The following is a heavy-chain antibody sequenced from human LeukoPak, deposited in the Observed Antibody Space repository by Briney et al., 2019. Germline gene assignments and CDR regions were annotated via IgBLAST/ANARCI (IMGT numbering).Heavy chain of an antibody. V-gene: IGHV3-53*01. J-gene: IGHJ6*02. CDR1: GFTVSSNY. CDR3: ARAGVMATTPYGMDV. D-gene: IGHD5-24*01. Sequence: GGSLRLSCAASGFTVSSNYMSWVRQAPGKGLEWVSVIYSGGSTYYADSVKGRFTISRDNSKNTLYLQMNGLRAEDTAVYYCARAGVMATTPYGMDVWGQGTTVTVSS. CDR2: IYSGGST.